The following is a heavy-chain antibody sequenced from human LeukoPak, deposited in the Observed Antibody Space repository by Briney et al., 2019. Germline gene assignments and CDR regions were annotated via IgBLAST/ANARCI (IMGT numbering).Heavy chain of an antibody. D-gene: IGHD5-18*01. CDR1: GLTFSSYA. CDR2: ISYDGSNK. V-gene: IGHV3-30*01. Sequence: PGGSLRLSCAASGLTFSSYAMHWVRQAPGKGLEWVAVISYDGSNKYYADSVKGRFTISRDNSKNTLYLQMNSLRAEDTAVYYCARVEAPIQLWLYFDYWGQGTLVTVSS. CDR3: ARVEAPIQLWLYFDY. J-gene: IGHJ4*02.